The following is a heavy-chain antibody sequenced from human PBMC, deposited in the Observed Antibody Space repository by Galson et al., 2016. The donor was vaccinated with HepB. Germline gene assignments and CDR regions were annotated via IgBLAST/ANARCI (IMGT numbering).Heavy chain of an antibody. CDR2: IYYSGST. V-gene: IGHV4-59*01. CDR3: ARVSTMYYNYYIDV. J-gene: IGHJ6*03. Sequence: SETLSLTCSVSGGSISSYYWSWIRQPPGKGLEWIGNIYYSGSTNYNPSLKSRVTISADKSKNKFSLKLSSVTAADTAVYYCARVSTMYYNYYIDVWGKGTTVTVSS. CDR1: GGSISSYY. D-gene: IGHD5/OR15-5a*01.